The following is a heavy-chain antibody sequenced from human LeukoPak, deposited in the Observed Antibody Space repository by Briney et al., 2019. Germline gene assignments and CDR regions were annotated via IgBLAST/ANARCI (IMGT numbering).Heavy chain of an antibody. CDR2: ISSSSSYI. J-gene: IGHJ4*02. Sequence: PGGSLRLSCAASGFTVSSNYMSWVRQAPGKGLEWVSSISSSSSYIYYADSVKGRFTISRDNAKNSLYLQMNSLRAEDTAVYYCARLGPIAARPRTVDYWGQGTLVTVSS. CDR1: GFTVSSNY. D-gene: IGHD6-6*01. V-gene: IGHV3-21*01. CDR3: ARLGPIAARPRTVDY.